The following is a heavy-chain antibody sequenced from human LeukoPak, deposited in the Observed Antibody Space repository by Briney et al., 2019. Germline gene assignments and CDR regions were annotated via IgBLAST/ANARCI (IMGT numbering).Heavy chain of an antibody. CDR3: ARAIRNSSSSFDY. J-gene: IGHJ4*02. CDR2: ISSSSSYI. Sequence: KSGGSLRLSCAASGFTFSSYSMNWVRQAPGKGLEWVSSISSSSSYIYYADSVKGRFTISRDNAKNSLYLQMDSLRAEDTAVYYWARAIRNSSSSFDYWGQGTLVTVSS. CDR1: GFTFSSYS. D-gene: IGHD6-6*01. V-gene: IGHV3-21*01.